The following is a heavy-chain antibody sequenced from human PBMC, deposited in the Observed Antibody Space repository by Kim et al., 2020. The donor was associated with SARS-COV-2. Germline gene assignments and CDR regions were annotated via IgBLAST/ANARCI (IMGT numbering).Heavy chain of an antibody. J-gene: IGHJ4*02. D-gene: IGHD3-3*01. V-gene: IGHV3-23*01. Sequence: YADSVKGRFTISRDNSKNTLYLQMNSLRAEDTAVYYCANFHDFWSGYFDYWGQGTLVTVSS. CDR3: ANFHDFWSGYFDY.